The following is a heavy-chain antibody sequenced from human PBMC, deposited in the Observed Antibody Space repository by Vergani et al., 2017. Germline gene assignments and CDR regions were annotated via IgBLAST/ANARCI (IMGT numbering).Heavy chain of an antibody. J-gene: IGHJ4*02. D-gene: IGHD3-10*01. CDR1: GGPIRSTFYY. CDR2: IYDSGRT. V-gene: IGHV4-39*01. Sequence: QVQLHESGPGLVKPSETLSLTCTVSGGPIRSTFYYWGWIRQPPGKGLEWIGTIYDSGRTYYNPSLKGRVTISVDTSKNQSSLKLSSVTAADPAVYYCARLRLRGCFDYWGQGTLVTVSS. CDR3: ARLRLRGCFDY.